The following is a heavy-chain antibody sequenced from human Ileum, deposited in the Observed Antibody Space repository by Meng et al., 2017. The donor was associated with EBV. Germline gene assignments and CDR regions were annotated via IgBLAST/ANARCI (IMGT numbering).Heavy chain of an antibody. CDR3: ARVGQWLPIDY. D-gene: IGHD6-19*01. CDR1: GCSTSSSNW. J-gene: IGHJ4*02. CDR2: LYHSGST. V-gene: IGHV4-4*02. Sequence: QLQVPGSGPGLVKPLGTLPLTCAVSGCSTSSSNWWSWVRQPPGKGLEWIGELYHSGSTNYDPSLKSRVTISVDQSKNQFSLNLSSVTAADTAVYYCARVGQWLPIDYWGQGTLVTVSS.